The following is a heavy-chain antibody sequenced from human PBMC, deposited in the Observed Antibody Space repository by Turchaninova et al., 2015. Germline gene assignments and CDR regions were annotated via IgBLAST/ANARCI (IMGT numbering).Heavy chain of an antibody. CDR3: ARGTIGAAGTVRWFDP. CDR1: KRSLSSSSSYY. CDR2: IYYTGSN. J-gene: IGHJ5*02. V-gene: IGHV4-39*01. Sequence: QLQLQESGPGLVKPAETLAPTCPASKRSLSSSSSYYWGWNRQPHGKGLEWIGNIYYTGSNYYNPSLKRRVPISVDTSRNQFSLRLSAVTATDTAVYYCARGTIGAAGTVRWFDPWGQGTLVTVSS. D-gene: IGHD6-13*01.